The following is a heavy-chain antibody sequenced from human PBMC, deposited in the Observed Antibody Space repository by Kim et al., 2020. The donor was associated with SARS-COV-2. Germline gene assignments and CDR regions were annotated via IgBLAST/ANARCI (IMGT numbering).Heavy chain of an antibody. CDR3: GSVFEF. Sequence: RDRGGTRYADSVKGRFSISRDNAKNTVDLQMHRLRPEDTAVYYCGSVFEFWGPGTLVTVSS. V-gene: IGHV3-74*01. J-gene: IGHJ4*02. CDR2: RDRGGT.